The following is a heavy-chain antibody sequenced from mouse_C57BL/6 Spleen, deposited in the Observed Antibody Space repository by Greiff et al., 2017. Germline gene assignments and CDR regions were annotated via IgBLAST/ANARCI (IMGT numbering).Heavy chain of an antibody. V-gene: IGHV5-17*01. CDR1: GFTFSDYG. D-gene: IGHD2-5*01. CDR3: ARRAYYSNPYYFDY. CDR2: ISSGSSTI. Sequence: EVKLVESGGGLVKPGGSLKLSCAASGFTFSDYGMHWVRQAPEKGLEWVAYISSGSSTIYYADTVKGRFTISRDNAKNTLFLQMTSLRSEDTAMYYCARRAYYSNPYYFDYWGQGT. J-gene: IGHJ2*01.